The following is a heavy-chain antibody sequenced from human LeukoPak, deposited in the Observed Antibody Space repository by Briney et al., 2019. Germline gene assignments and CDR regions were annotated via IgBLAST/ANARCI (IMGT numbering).Heavy chain of an antibody. CDR2: MNPNSGNT. CDR1: GYTFTSYD. V-gene: IGHV1-8*03. D-gene: IGHD3-3*01. J-gene: IGHJ4*02. Sequence: ATVKVSCKASGYTFTSYDINWVRQATGQGLEWMGWMNPNSGNTGYAQKFQGRVTITRNTSISAAYMELSSLRSEDTAVYYCATGTKGLRFLEWLHTFDYWGQGTLVTVSS. CDR3: ATGTKGLRFLEWLHTFDY.